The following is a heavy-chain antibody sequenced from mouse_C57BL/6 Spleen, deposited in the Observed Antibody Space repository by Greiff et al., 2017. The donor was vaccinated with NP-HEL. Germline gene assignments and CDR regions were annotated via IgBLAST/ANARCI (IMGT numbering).Heavy chain of an antibody. CDR3: ARHGYYEYDQGPYFNY. Sequence: VQLVESGPGLVAPSQSLSITCTVSGFSLTSYGVHWVRQPPGKGLEWLVVIWSDGSTTYNSALKSRLSISKDNSKSQVFLKMNSLQTDDTAMYYCARHGYYEYDQGPYFNYWGQGTTLTVSS. V-gene: IGHV2-6-1*01. J-gene: IGHJ2*01. CDR1: GFSLTSYG. CDR2: IWSDGST. D-gene: IGHD2-4*01.